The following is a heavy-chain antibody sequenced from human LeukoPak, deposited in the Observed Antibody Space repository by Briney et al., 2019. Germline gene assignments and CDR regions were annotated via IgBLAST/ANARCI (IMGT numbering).Heavy chain of an antibody. V-gene: IGHV1-24*01. J-gene: IGHJ4*02. Sequence: ASVKVSCTVSGYTLTELSMHWVRQAPGKGLEWMGGFDPEDGETIYAQKFQGRVTMTEDTSTDTAYMELSSLRSEDTAVYYCATGPQDYGDLDYWGQGTLVTVSS. D-gene: IGHD4-17*01. CDR3: ATGPQDYGDLDY. CDR1: GYTLTELS. CDR2: FDPEDGET.